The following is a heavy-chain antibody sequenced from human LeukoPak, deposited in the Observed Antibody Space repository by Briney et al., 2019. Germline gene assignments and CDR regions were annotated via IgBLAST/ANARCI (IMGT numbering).Heavy chain of an antibody. CDR1: GGSISSYY. CDR2: IYHSGST. CDR3: ARVQYYFDY. D-gene: IGHD4-11*01. V-gene: IGHV4-59*08. Sequence: SSETLSLTCTVSGGSISSYYWSWIRQPPGKGLEWIGYIYHSGSTNYNPSLKSRVTISVDTSKNQFSLKLSSVTAADTAVYYCARVQYYFDYWGQGTLVTVSS. J-gene: IGHJ4*02.